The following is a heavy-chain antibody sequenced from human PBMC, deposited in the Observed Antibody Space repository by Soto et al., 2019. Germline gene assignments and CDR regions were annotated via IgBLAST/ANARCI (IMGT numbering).Heavy chain of an antibody. CDR1: GGSFSSYY. D-gene: IGHD6-6*01. J-gene: IGHJ4*02. CDR3: ARTSRFDS. CDR2: INHSGST. V-gene: IGHV4-34*01. Sequence: QVLLQQWGAGLLKPSETLSLTCAVYGGSFSSYYWSWVRQPPGKGLEWIGEINHSGSTNYNPSLXSXGXXAFDTSKTQFALKLSSVTAADTAVYYCARTSRFDSWGQGTLVTVSS.